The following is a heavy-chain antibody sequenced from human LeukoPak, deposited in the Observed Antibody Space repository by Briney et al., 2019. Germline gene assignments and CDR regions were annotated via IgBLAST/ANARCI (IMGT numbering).Heavy chain of an antibody. CDR1: AFTFSSYA. V-gene: IGHV3-30-3*01. CDR2: ISYDGSSE. D-gene: IGHD3-3*01. CDR3: ARGPRYDFWSAYYRLFFDY. Sequence: TGGSLRLSCAASAFTFSSYAMHWVRQAPGKGLEWVAVISYDGSSEYYADSVKGRFTISRDNSKNTLYLQMNSLRAEDTAVYYCARGPRYDFWSAYYRLFFDYWGQGTLVTVSS. J-gene: IGHJ4*02.